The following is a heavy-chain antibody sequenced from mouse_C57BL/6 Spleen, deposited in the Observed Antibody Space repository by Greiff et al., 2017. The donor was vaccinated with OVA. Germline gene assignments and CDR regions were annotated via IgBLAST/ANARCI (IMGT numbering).Heavy chain of an antibody. D-gene: IGHD1-1*01. Sequence: QVQLKQPGAELVKPGASVKMSCKASGYTFTSYWITWVKQRPGQGLEWIGDIYPGSGSTNYNEKFKSKATLTVDTSSSTAYMQLSSLTSEDSAVYFCAREVYYYGSGTEFAYWGQGTLVTVSA. CDR1: GYTFTSYW. J-gene: IGHJ3*01. V-gene: IGHV1-55*01. CDR2: IYPGSGST. CDR3: AREVYYYGSGTEFAY.